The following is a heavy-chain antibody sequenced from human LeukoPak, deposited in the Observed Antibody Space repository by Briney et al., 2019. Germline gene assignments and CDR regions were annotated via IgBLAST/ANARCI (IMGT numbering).Heavy chain of an antibody. CDR2: IYYSGST. V-gene: IGHV4-39*07. Sequence: SSETLSLTCTVSGGSISSYYWSWIRQPPGKGLEWIGSIYYSGSTYYNPSLKSRVTISVDTSKNQFSLKLSSVTAADTAVYYCARISIDYYGSGRLYYYYGMDVWGQGTTVTVSS. CDR1: GGSISSYY. D-gene: IGHD3-10*01. CDR3: ARISIDYYGSGRLYYYYGMDV. J-gene: IGHJ6*02.